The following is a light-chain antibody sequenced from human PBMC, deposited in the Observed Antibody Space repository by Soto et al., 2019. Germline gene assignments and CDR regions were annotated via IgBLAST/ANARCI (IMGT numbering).Light chain of an antibody. Sequence: QSVLTQPPSASGSPGQSVTISCTGTSSDVGRHNYVSWYQQHPGKAPKLLIFEVNKRPSGVPDRFSASTSGITASLTVSGLQPEDEAAYYCNSYTDTDNFVIFGGGTKVTVL. J-gene: IGLJ2*01. CDR1: SSDVGRHNY. V-gene: IGLV2-8*01. CDR2: EVN. CDR3: NSYTDTDNFVI.